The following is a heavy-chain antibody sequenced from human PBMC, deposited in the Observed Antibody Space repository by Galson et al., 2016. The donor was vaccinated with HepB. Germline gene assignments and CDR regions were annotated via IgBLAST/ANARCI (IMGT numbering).Heavy chain of an antibody. J-gene: IGHJ6*02. D-gene: IGHD1-26*01. V-gene: IGHV3-7*01. CDR3: ATGGGRRSKYYGMDV. CDR1: GFTFSSYW. CDR2: IKEAGSEE. Sequence: SLRLSCAASGFTFSSYWMSWVRQAPGKGLEWVANIKEAGSEEYYVDSVKGRFTISRDNAKNSLYLQMNRLRAEDTAVYYCATGGGRRSKYYGMDVWGHGTMVTVSS.